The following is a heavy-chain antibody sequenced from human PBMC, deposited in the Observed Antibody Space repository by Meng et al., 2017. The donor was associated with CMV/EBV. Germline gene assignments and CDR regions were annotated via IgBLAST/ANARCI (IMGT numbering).Heavy chain of an antibody. CDR2: INSDGSST. V-gene: IGHV3-74*01. CDR3: ARDSRILYGMDV. Sequence: GESLKISCAASGFTFSSYWMHWVRQAPGKGLVWVSRINSDGSSTSYADSVKGRFTISRDNAKNSLYLQMNSLRAEDTAVYYCARDSRILYGMDVWGQGTTVTVSS. J-gene: IGHJ6*02. CDR1: GFTFSSYW. D-gene: IGHD2-15*01.